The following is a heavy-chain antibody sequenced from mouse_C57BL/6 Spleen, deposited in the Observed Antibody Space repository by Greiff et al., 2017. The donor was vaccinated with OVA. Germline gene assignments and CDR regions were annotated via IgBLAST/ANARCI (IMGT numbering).Heavy chain of an antibody. V-gene: IGHV1-61*01. D-gene: IGHD1-1*01. CDR1: GYTFTSYW. CDR3: ARSVHYYGSTGYFDV. CDR2: IYPSDSET. Sequence: VQLQQPGAELVRPGSSVKLSCKASGYTFTSYWMDWVKQRPGQGLEWIGNIYPSDSETHYNQKFKDKATLTVDKSSSTAYMQLSSLTSEDSAVYYCARSVHYYGSTGYFDVWGTGTTVTVSS. J-gene: IGHJ1*03.